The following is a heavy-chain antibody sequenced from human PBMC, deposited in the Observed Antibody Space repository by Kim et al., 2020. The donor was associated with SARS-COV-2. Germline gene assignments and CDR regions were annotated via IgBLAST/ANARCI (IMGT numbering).Heavy chain of an antibody. D-gene: IGHD1-26*01. CDR3: ARVSGATSYYYYGMDV. Sequence: GGSLRLSCAASGFTFSSYSMNWVRQAPGKGLEWVSYISSSSTIYYADSVKGRFTISRDNAKNSLYLQMNSLRAEDTAVYYCARVSGATSYYYYGMDVWG. V-gene: IGHV3-48*01. CDR2: ISSSSTI. CDR1: GFTFSSYS. J-gene: IGHJ6*02.